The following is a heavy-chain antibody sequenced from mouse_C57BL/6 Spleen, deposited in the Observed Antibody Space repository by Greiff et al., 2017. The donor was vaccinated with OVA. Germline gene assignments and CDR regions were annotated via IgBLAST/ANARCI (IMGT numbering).Heavy chain of an antibody. V-gene: IGHV1-80*01. CDR1: GYAFSSYW. D-gene: IGHD2-1*01. CDR3: ARGLRSTIPPYAMDY. CDR2: IYPGDGDT. Sequence: QVQLQQSGAELVKPGASVKISCKASGYAFSSYWMNWVKQRPGKGLEWIGQIYPGDGDTNYNGKFKGKATLTADKSSSTAYMQLSSLTSEDSAVYFCARGLRSTIPPYAMDYWGQGTSVTVSS. J-gene: IGHJ4*01.